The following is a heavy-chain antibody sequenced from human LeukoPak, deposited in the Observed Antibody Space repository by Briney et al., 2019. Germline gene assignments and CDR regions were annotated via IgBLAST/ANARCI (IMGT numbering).Heavy chain of an antibody. J-gene: IGHJ4*02. CDR1: GFRFSSYS. CDR2: ISHTGSTM. Sequence: GGPLRLSCAASGFRFSSYSMNWVRQAPGKGLEWVSYISHTGSTMSYADSVKGRFTISRDNARNSLHLQMNSLRAEDTAVYYCARGTTAADYWGQGTLVTVSS. D-gene: IGHD1-1*01. CDR3: ARGTTAADY. V-gene: IGHV3-48*04.